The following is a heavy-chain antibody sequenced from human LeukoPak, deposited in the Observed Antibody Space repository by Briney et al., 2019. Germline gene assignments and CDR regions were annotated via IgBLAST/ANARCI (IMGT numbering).Heavy chain of an antibody. CDR2: ISGSGGST. CDR1: GFTFSSYA. CDR3: AKDYRLWELPSPQFDY. V-gene: IGHV3-23*01. J-gene: IGHJ4*02. D-gene: IGHD1-26*01. Sequence: GGSLRLSCAASGFTFSSYAMSWVRQAPGKGLEWVSAISGSGGSTYYADSVKGRFTISRDNSKNTLYLQMNSLRAEDTAVYYCAKDYRLWELPSPQFDYWGQGTLVTVSS.